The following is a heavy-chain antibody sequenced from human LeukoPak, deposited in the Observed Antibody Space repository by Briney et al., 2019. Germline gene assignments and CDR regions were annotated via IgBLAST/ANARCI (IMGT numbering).Heavy chain of an antibody. Sequence: SVKGSCKASGGTFSTYGISWVRQAPGQGLEWMGGIIPIFDTANYAQKFQGRVTITADESTNTAYMELSSLKSEDTAVYYCAKDMPAAGSFNLVGNAFDIWGQGTMVTVSS. CDR3: AKDMPAAGSFNLVGNAFDI. J-gene: IGHJ3*02. CDR2: IIPIFDTA. CDR1: GGTFSTYG. D-gene: IGHD6-13*01. V-gene: IGHV1-69*13.